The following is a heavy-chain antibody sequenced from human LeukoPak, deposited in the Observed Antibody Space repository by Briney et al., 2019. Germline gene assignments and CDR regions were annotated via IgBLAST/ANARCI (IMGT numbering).Heavy chain of an antibody. CDR1: GGSITSYY. J-gene: IGHJ6*02. CDR2: VYYSGST. V-gene: IGHV4-59*01. CDR3: ARGVSGIGARRLYYYHYGMDV. D-gene: IGHD6-6*01. Sequence: SETLSLTCTVSGGSITSYYWSWIRQPPGKGLEWIGYVYYSGSTSYNPSLESRVTISVDTSKKQFSLRLTSVTAADTAVYYCARGVSGIGARRLYYYHYGMDVWGQGTTVTVSS.